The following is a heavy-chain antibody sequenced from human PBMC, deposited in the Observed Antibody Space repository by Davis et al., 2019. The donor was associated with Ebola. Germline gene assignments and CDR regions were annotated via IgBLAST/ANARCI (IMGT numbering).Heavy chain of an antibody. J-gene: IGHJ6*02. D-gene: IGHD3-16*01. CDR3: ARSKTGGGDV. V-gene: IGHV1-69*06. Sequence: SVKVSCKASGGTFSSYAISWVRQAPGQGLEWMGGIIPIFGTANYAQKFQGRVTITADKSTSTAYMELRSLRSEDTAVYYCARSKTGGGDVWGQGTTVTVSS. CDR1: GGTFSSYA. CDR2: IIPIFGTA.